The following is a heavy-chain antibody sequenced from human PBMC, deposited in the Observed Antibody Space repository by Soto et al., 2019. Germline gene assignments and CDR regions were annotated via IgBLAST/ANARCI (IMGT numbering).Heavy chain of an antibody. CDR3: ARGYNHYWAFDY. CDR2: IYYSGNT. D-gene: IGHD1-20*01. V-gene: IGHV4-30-4*01. CDR1: GGSISSGDYY. J-gene: IGHJ4*02. Sequence: QVQLQESGPGLVKALQTLSLTCTVSGGSISSGDYYWSWIRQPPGKGLELIGYIYYSGNTYYNPSLKSRVTLSMDTSKNQFSLMVISVTATDTAVYYCARGYNHYWAFDYWGQGTLVTVSS.